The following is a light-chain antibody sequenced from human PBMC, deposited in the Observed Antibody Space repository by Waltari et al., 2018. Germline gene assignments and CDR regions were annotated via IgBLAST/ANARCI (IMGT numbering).Light chain of an antibody. CDR3: QQYYNYPPIT. CDR1: QGISSY. V-gene: IGKV1-8*01. J-gene: IGKJ5*01. CDR2: AAS. Sequence: AIRITQSPSSLSASTGDRVPITCRASQGISSYLAWYQQKPGKVPKLLIYAASTLQSGVPSRFSGSGSGTDFILTISCLQSEDFATYYCQQYYNYPPITFGQGTRLEIK.